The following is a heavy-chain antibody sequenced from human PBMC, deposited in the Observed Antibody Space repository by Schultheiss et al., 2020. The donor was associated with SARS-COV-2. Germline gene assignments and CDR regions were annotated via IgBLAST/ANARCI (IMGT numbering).Heavy chain of an antibody. CDR1: GGSFSGYY. J-gene: IGHJ3*02. D-gene: IGHD5-12*01. CDR3: ARVRVVATSADAFDI. CDR2: IYYSGST. Sequence: SETLSLTCAVSGGSFSGYYWNWLRQPPGKGLEWIGYIYYSGSTNYNPSLKSRVTISVDTSKNQFSLKLSSVTAADTAVYYCARVRVVATSADAFDIWGQGTMVTVSS. V-gene: IGHV4-59*01.